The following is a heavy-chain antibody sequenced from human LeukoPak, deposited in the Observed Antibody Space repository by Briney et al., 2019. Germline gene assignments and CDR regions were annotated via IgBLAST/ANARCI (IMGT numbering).Heavy chain of an antibody. CDR3: ARVVGDGSGYQGGAFDI. Sequence: ASETLSLTCTVSGGSISSYYWSWIRQPAGKGLEWIGPIYTSGSSNYNPSLKSRVTMSVDTSKNQFSLRLISVTAADTAVYYCARVVGDGSGYQGGAFDIWGQGTMVTVSS. CDR2: IYTSGSS. J-gene: IGHJ3*02. D-gene: IGHD3-22*01. V-gene: IGHV4-4*07. CDR1: GGSISSYY.